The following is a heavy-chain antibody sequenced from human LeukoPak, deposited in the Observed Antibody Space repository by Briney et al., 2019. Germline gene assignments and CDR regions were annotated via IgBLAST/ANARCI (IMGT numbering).Heavy chain of an antibody. CDR1: GYSVSSNGAA. CDR2: TYYRSQQWHS. J-gene: IGHJ4*02. V-gene: IGHV6-1*01. Sequence: SQTLSLTCAISGYSVSSNGAAWTWIRQSPSRGLEWLGRTYYRSQQWHSDYAPSVKGRITLNPDTSKNQFSLQLNSVTPEDTAVYYCGKETDFGVVTNWGQGTLVTVSS. D-gene: IGHD3-3*01. CDR3: GKETDFGVVTN.